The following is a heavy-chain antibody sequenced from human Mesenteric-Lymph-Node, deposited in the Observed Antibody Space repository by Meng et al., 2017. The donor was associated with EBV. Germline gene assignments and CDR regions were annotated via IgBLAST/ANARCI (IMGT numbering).Heavy chain of an antibody. D-gene: IGHD6-13*01. Sequence: GQLVESGGGLVQPGGSLRLSCPASGFTVSSNYMNWVRQAPGKGLEWVSVINTGGSTSYADSVKGRFTISRDNSKNTVHLLMNSLRAEDTAVYYCARESGSWSYFDLWGRGTLVTVSS. V-gene: IGHV3-53*01. CDR2: INTGGST. CDR3: ARESGSWSYFDL. J-gene: IGHJ2*01. CDR1: GFTVSSNY.